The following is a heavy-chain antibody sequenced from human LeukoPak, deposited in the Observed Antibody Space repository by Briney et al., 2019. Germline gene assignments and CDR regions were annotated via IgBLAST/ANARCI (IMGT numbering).Heavy chain of an antibody. CDR2: IYSGGST. D-gene: IGHD1-26*01. Sequence: TGGSLRLSCTVSGFTVSSDSMSWVRQAPGKGLEWVSFIYSGGSTHYSDSVKGRFTISRDNAKNSLYLQMNSLRAEDTALYYCASGGIYYGAAFDFWGQGSLVTVSA. J-gene: IGHJ4*02. CDR3: ASGGIYYGAAFDF. CDR1: GFTVSSDS. V-gene: IGHV3-53*01.